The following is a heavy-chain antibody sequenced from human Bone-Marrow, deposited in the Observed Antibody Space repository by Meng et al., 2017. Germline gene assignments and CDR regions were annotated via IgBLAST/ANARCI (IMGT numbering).Heavy chain of an antibody. Sequence: QVQLVKSGAEVKKPGAPVKVSCKVSGYTLTELSMHWVRQAPGKGLEWMGGFDPEDGETIYAQKFQGRVTMTEDTSTDTAYMELSSLRSEDTAVYYRATDLQWELRPRIDYWGQGTLVTVSS. CDR3: ATDLQWELRPRIDY. D-gene: IGHD1-26*01. V-gene: IGHV1-24*01. CDR1: GYTLTELS. CDR2: FDPEDGET. J-gene: IGHJ4*02.